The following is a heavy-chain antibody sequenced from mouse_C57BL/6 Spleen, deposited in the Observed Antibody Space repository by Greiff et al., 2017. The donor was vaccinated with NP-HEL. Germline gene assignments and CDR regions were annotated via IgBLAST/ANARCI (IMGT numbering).Heavy chain of an antibody. CDR2: IDPSDSET. D-gene: IGHD3-1*01. CDR3: ARAVGAMDY. Sequence: QVQLKQPGAELVRPGSSVKLSCKASGYTFTSYWMHWVKQRPIQGLEWIGNIDPSDSETHYNQKFKDKATLTVDKSSSTAYMQLSSLTSEDSAVYYCARAVGAMDYWGQGTSVTVSS. CDR1: GYTFTSYW. V-gene: IGHV1-52*01. J-gene: IGHJ4*01.